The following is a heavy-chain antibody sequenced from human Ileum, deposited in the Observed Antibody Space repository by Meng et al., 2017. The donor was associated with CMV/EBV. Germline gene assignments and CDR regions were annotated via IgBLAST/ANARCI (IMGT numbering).Heavy chain of an antibody. J-gene: IGHJ6*02. V-gene: IGHV4-4*09. D-gene: IGHD3-10*01. CDR3: ARSVGGSGSFWSGSYYNMDV. Sequence: YWSFIRQPPGTRLEWIGYIFPSGATYYHPSLKSRVTISLETSKTQFSLKLTSVTAADTAVYYCARSVGGSGSFWSGSYYNMDVWGRGTTVTVSS. CDR2: IFPSGAT. CDR1: Y.